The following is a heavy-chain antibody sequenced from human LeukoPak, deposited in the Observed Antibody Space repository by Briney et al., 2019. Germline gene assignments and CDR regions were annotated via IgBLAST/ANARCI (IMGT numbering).Heavy chain of an antibody. CDR1: GITVSTNY. CDR3: ARGQGGGTFDY. J-gene: IGHJ4*02. D-gene: IGHD2-15*01. CDR2: IYSGGAT. V-gene: IGHV3-66*01. Sequence: GGSLRLSCAASGITVSTNYMSWVRQAPGKGLEWVSIIYSGGATFYADSVKGRFTISRENSKNTLWLQMNSLRAEDTAVYYCARGQGGGTFDYWGQGTLVTVSS.